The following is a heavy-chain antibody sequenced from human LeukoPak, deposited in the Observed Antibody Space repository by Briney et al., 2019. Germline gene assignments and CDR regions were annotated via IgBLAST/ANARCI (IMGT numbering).Heavy chain of an antibody. CDR3: ARGPAYLVYAIVKFDC. J-gene: IGHJ4*02. V-gene: IGHV4-34*01. D-gene: IGHD2-8*01. Sequence: PSETLSLTCAVYGGSFSGYYWSWIRQPPGKGLEWIGEINHSGSTNYNPSLKSRVTISVDTSKNQFSLKLSSVTAADTAVYYCARGPAYLVYAIVKFDCWGQGALVTVSS. CDR1: GGSFSGYY. CDR2: INHSGST.